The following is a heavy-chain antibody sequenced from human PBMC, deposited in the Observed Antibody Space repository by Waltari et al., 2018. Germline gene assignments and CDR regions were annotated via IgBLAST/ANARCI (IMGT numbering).Heavy chain of an antibody. J-gene: IGHJ5*01. CDR3: ARQRPAALVAWFDS. D-gene: IGHD2-2*01. CDR2: VDDSGNS. CDR1: GDSISRSIYY. V-gene: IGHV4-39*07. Sequence: QLQLQESGPGLVKPSETLSLSCTVSGDSISRSIYYWGWIRQPPGKGLEWIGSVDDSGNSYYNPSLKSRVDISTDTSKNQLSLRLTSVTAADSAVYHCARQRPAALVAWFDSWGQGTPVIVSS.